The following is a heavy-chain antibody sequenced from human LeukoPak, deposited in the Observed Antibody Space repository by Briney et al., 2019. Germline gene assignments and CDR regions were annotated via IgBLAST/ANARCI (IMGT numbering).Heavy chain of an antibody. J-gene: IGHJ5*02. V-gene: IGHV4-61*02. CDR3: ARQRITMVRGASSIWFDP. CDR1: GGSISSGSYY. CDR2: IYTSGST. D-gene: IGHD3-10*01. Sequence: SQTLSLTCTVSGGSISSGSYYWSWIQQPAGKGLEWIGRIYTSGSTNYNPSLKSRVTISVDTSKNQFSLKLSSVTAADTAVYYCARQRITMVRGASSIWFDPWGQGTLVTVSS.